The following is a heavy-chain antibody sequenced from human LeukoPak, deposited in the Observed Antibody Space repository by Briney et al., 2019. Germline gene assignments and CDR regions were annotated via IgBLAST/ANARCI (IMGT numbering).Heavy chain of an antibody. CDR3: ARTGSTVTMLYPFDH. CDR2: IYYSGST. V-gene: IGHV4-59*01. J-gene: IGHJ4*02. D-gene: IGHD4-17*01. Sequence: SETLSLTCTVSGGSIRSCYWSWIRQPPGKGLEWIGYIYYSGSTNYNPSLKSRVSISVDTSKNQFSLKLSSVTAADTAVYYCARTGSTVTMLYPFDHWGQGTLVTVSS. CDR1: GGSIRSCY.